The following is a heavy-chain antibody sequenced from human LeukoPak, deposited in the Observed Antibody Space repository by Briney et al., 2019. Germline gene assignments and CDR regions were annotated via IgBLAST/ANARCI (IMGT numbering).Heavy chain of an antibody. Sequence: SETLSLTCAVSGGSISSYYWSWIRQPPGKGLEWIGYIYYSGSTNYNPSLKSRVTISVDTSKNQFSLKLSSVTAADTAVYYCARRAAGHFDYWGQGTLVTVSS. V-gene: IGHV4-59*08. J-gene: IGHJ4*02. CDR1: GGSISSYY. D-gene: IGHD6-13*01. CDR3: ARRAAGHFDY. CDR2: IYYSGST.